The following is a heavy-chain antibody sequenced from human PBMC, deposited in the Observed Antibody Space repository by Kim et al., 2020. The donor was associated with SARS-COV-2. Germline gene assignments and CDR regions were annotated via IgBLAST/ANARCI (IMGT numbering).Heavy chain of an antibody. J-gene: IGHJ6*02. V-gene: IGHV3-11*01. CDR3: AREYHSSSYSYNGVDV. D-gene: IGHD2-2*01. CDR1: GFTFSDYY. Sequence: GGSLRLSCAASGFTFSDYYVIWIRQAPGKGLEWVSYISSSGTTIYYADSVKGRFTISRDNGKNSLYLQMNSLRAEDTAVYYCAREYHSSSYSYNGVDVWGQGTTVTVSS. CDR2: ISSSGTTI.